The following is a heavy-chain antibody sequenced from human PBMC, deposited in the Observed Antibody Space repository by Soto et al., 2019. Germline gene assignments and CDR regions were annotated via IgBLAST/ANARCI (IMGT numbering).Heavy chain of an antibody. Sequence: ASVKVSCKASGYIFTSYGISWVRQAPGQGLEWMGWISAYNGNTNYAQKLQGRVTMTTDTSTSTAYMELRSLRSDDTAVYYCARYYDILTGYFRPRNAFDIWGQGTMVTVSS. CDR3: ARYYDILTGYFRPRNAFDI. CDR2: ISAYNGNT. D-gene: IGHD3-9*01. V-gene: IGHV1-18*01. CDR1: GYIFTSYG. J-gene: IGHJ3*02.